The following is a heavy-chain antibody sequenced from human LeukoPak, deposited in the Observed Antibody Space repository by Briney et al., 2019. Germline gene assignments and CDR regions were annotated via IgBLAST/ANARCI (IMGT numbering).Heavy chain of an antibody. D-gene: IGHD6-13*01. Sequence: GGSLRLSCAASGFTFNYYWMSWVRQAPGKGLDWVANINEDGSVKHYVDSVKGRFTISRDNAKNSVYLHMNSLRAEDTAVYYCATSAAAAGTEWGQGIPVTVSS. CDR2: INEDGSVK. J-gene: IGHJ4*02. CDR3: ATSAAAAGTE. CDR1: GFTFNYYW. V-gene: IGHV3-7*03.